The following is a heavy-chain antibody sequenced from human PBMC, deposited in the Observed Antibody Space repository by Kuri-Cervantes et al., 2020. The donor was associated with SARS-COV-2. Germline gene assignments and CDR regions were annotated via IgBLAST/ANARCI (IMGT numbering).Heavy chain of an antibody. V-gene: IGHV5-51*01. J-gene: IGHJ3*02. CDR1: GHSFTTYW. CDR2: IYPGDSDT. D-gene: IGHD5-12*01. CDR3: ARIVATIQIGAFDI. Sequence: KVSCKGSGHSFTTYWIGWVRQMPGKGLEWMGIIYPGDSDTRYSPSFQGQVTISADKSISTAYLQWSSLKASDTAMYYCARIVATIQIGAFDIWGQGTMVTVSS.